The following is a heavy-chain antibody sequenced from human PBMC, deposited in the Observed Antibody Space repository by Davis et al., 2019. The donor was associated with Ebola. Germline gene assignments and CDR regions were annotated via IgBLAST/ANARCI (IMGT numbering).Heavy chain of an antibody. V-gene: IGHV3-66*01. Sequence: GGSLRLSCAASGLTVSNNHISWVRQAPGKGLEWVSVLYRGGPTHYADSVQGRFTISRDDSKNTLSLQMNSLRAEDTAVYYCAREVGSTLRGLEYYFDSWGQGTLVTVSS. CDR1: GLTVSNNH. D-gene: IGHD4-17*01. CDR2: LYRGGPT. CDR3: AREVGSTLRGLEYYFDS. J-gene: IGHJ4*02.